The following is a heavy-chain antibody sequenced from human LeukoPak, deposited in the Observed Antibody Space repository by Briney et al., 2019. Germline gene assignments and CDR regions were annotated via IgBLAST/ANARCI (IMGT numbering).Heavy chain of an antibody. V-gene: IGHV3-23*01. CDR2: ISGSGGST. Sequence: GGSLRLSCAASGFTFSSYAMSWVRQAPGKGLEWVSAISGSGGSTYYADSVKGRFTISRDNSKNTLYLQMNSLRAEDTAVYYCAKRGMAAPYYYYCMDVWGKGTTVTVSS. J-gene: IGHJ6*03. CDR3: AKRGMAAPYYYYCMDV. D-gene: IGHD6-13*01. CDR1: GFTFSSYA.